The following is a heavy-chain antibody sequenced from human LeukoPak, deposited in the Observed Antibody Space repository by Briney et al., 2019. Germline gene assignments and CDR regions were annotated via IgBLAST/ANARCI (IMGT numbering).Heavy chain of an antibody. J-gene: IGHJ4*02. Sequence: GGSLRLSCAASGFTFSSYAMHWVRQAPGKGLEWVAVISYDGSNKYYADSVKGRFTISRDNSKNMLYLQMNSLRAEDTAVYYCARPQGDYRTYQPPFDYWGQGTLVTVSS. CDR2: ISYDGSNK. CDR3: ARPQGDYRTYQPPFDY. V-gene: IGHV3-30-3*01. CDR1: GFTFSSYA. D-gene: IGHD4-11*01.